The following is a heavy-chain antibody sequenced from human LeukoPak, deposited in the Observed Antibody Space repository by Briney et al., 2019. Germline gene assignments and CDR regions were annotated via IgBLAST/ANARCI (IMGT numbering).Heavy chain of an antibody. J-gene: IGHJ4*02. V-gene: IGHV3-21*01. D-gene: IGHD2-2*01. CDR1: GFTFDDYA. CDR3: ARGFQVVPAAMLDY. Sequence: GGSLRLSCVASGFTFDDYAMHWVRQAPGKGLEWVSSISSSSSYIYYADSVKGRFTISRDNAKNSLYLQMNSLRAEDTAVYYCARGFQVVPAAMLDYWGQGTLVTVSS. CDR2: ISSSSSYI.